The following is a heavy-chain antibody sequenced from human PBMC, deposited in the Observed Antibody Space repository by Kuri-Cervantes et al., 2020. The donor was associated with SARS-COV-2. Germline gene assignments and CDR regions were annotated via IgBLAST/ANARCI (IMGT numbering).Heavy chain of an antibody. J-gene: IGHJ4*01. V-gene: IGHV4-30-2*01. CDR3: ARGQYSSNWYSNLDY. D-gene: IGHD6-13*01. Sequence: LSCTVSGGSISSGGYSWSWIRQPPGKGLEWIGYIYHSGSTYYNPSLKSRVTISVDRSKNQFSLKLSSVTAADTAVYYCARGQYSSNWYSNLDYWGQGTLVTVSS. CDR1: GGSISSGGYS. CDR2: IYHSGST.